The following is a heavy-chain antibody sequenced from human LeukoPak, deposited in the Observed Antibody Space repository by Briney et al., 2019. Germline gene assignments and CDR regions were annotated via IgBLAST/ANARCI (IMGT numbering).Heavy chain of an antibody. CDR2: ISYDGSNK. V-gene: IGHV3-30*18. J-gene: IGHJ4*02. Sequence: GGSLRLSCAASGFTFSSCGMHWVRQAPGKGLEWVAVISYDGSNKYYADSVKGRFTISRDNSKNTLYLQMNSLRAEDTAVYYCAKEEGGLDYWGQGTLVTVSS. CDR1: GFTFSSCG. CDR3: AKEEGGLDY. D-gene: IGHD1-26*01.